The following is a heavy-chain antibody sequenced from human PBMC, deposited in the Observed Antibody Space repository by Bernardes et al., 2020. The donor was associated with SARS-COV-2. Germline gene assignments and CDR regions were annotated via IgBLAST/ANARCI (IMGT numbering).Heavy chain of an antibody. J-gene: IGHJ6*02. CDR3: AKDCSKTGYYYDMDV. V-gene: IGHV3-23*01. CDR1: GFTFSDFA. D-gene: IGHD1-1*01. Sequence: VGSLILSCAASGFTFSDFALYWVRQAPGKGLEWVSTISLGGDYTYFADSVKGRFTISRDNSKNTLYLQMNSLRGEDTAVYYCAKDCSKTGYYYDMDVWGHGTTVTV. CDR2: ISLGGDYT.